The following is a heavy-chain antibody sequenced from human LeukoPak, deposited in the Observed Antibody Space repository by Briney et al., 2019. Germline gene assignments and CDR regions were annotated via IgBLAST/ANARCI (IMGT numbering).Heavy chain of an antibody. J-gene: IGHJ3*02. Sequence: MPGGSLRLSCAASGFSFSNCSMNWVRQAPGKGPEWVSSISSSSTYIYYADSLEGRFTISRDNVRNSLYLQMNSLRAEDTAVYYCAGDYEGNLAFDIWGQGTMVTVSS. CDR1: GFSFSNCS. V-gene: IGHV3-21*01. D-gene: IGHD4-23*01. CDR3: AGDYEGNLAFDI. CDR2: ISSSSTYI.